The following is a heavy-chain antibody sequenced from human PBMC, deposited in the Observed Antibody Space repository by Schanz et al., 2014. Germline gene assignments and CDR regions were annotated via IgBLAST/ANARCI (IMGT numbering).Heavy chain of an antibody. Sequence: QVQLVQSGAEMKKPGSSVRVSCKASGGPLSSYPINWVRQAPGQGLEWMGGVIPMLGITNYAERFQGRVTITADTSTAYMELSRLRSDDTALYYGARDRQNIASPATGFDSWGQGTLVTVSS. V-gene: IGHV1-69*04. D-gene: IGHD6-13*01. CDR3: ARDRQNIASPATGFDS. CDR2: VIPMLGIT. J-gene: IGHJ4*02. CDR1: GGPLSSYP.